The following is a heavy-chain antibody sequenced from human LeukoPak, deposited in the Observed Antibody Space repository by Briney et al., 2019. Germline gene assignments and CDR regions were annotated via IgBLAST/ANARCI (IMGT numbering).Heavy chain of an antibody. CDR3: AGHHPRNTVDF. D-gene: IGHD2/OR15-2a*01. J-gene: IGHJ4*02. V-gene: IGHV4-59*08. Sequence: SETLSLTCTVSGGSISNYYWSWIRQPPGKGLEWIGYISHSGSTNYSPSLKSRVTISLGTSKNQFSLKLSSVTAADTAVYYCAGHHPRNTVDFWGQGTLVTVSS. CDR1: GGSISNYY. CDR2: ISHSGST.